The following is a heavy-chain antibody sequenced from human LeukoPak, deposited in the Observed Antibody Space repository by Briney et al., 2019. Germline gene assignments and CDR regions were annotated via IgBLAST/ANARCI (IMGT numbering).Heavy chain of an antibody. V-gene: IGHV3-21*01. CDR1: GFTFRSYS. CDR3: ARGQDYYDSSGYYYRPFDI. J-gene: IGHJ3*02. Sequence: GGSLRLSCAASGFTFRSYSMNWVRQAPGKGLEWVSSISSSSTYIYFADSVKGRFTISGDNAKNSLFLQMNSLRAEDTALYYCARGQDYYDSSGYYYRPFDIWGQGTMVTVSS. D-gene: IGHD3-22*01. CDR2: ISSSSTYI.